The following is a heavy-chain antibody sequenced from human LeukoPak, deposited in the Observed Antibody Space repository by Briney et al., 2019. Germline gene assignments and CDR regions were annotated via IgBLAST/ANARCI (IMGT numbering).Heavy chain of an antibody. CDR3: GSSEDGYIDY. V-gene: IGHV3-74*01. D-gene: IGHD5-24*01. CDR1: GFTFSRHL. Sequence: GGSLRLSCGGSGFTFSRHLMHWVRQDPGKGLVWVSRINTDGSATLYSDSVKGRFTISRDNAKNTLYLQMSSLRAEDTGVYYCGSSEDGYIDYWGQGTLVSVSS. CDR2: INTDGSAT. J-gene: IGHJ4*02.